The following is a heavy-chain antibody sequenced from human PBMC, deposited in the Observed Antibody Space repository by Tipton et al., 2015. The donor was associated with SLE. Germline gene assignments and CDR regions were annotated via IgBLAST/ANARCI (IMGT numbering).Heavy chain of an antibody. CDR1: GFTFSSYT. CDR2: ISSSSSYI. J-gene: IGHJ4*02. Sequence: SLRLSCAASGFTFSSYTMNWVRQAPGKGLEWVSSISSSSSYIYYADSVKGRFTISRDNAKNSLYLQMNSLRAEDTAVYYCARGLSDYDFWSGYYTVSWGQGTLVTVSS. CDR3: ARGLSDYDFWSGYYTVS. V-gene: IGHV3-21*01. D-gene: IGHD3-3*01.